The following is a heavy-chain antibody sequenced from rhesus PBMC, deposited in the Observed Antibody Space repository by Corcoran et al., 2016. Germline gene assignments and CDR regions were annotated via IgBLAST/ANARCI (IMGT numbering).Heavy chain of an antibody. D-gene: IGHD1-26*01. CDR2: VNGDGGDT. CDR1: GASSSSYW. V-gene: IGHV4-80*01. CDR3: ARGRWNYV. Sequence: QVQLQESGPGLVTPSETRSLTCAVSGASSSSYWWNWGCHPPGKGWGWVGEVNGDGGDTNYTPSLKSRVTNSKDASKDHFSLKLSSVTAAATAVYYCARGRWNYVWGQGVLVTVSS. J-gene: IGHJ4*01.